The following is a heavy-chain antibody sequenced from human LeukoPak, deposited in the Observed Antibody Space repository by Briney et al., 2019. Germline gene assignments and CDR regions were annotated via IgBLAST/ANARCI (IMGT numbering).Heavy chain of an antibody. CDR1: GFTFSSYS. J-gene: IGHJ6*03. Sequence: GGSLRLSCAASGFTFSSYSMNWVRQAPGKGLEWLSGVSPPGGGTYYADSVKGRFTISRDTSKHTVYLLMNSLRTEDTAVYYCGRSRRINASLYYYMDVWGKGTTVTVSS. D-gene: IGHD2-15*01. V-gene: IGHV3-23*01. CDR2: VSPPGGGT. CDR3: GRSRRINASLYYYMDV.